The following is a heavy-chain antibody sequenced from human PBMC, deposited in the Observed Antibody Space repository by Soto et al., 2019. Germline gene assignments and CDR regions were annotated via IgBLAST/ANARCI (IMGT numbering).Heavy chain of an antibody. CDR1: RYSVAIYC. J-gene: IGHJ4*02. V-gene: IGHV5-51*01. CDR3: AREYYYDSSGYIPLGY. D-gene: IGHD3-22*01. CDR2: IYPGDSDT. Sequence: GESLRLSCKGCRYSVAIYCSGCVRQMPGKGLEWMGIIYPGDSDTRYSPSFQGQVTISADKSISTAYLQWSSLKASDTAMYYCAREYYYDSSGYIPLGYWGQGTLVTVSS.